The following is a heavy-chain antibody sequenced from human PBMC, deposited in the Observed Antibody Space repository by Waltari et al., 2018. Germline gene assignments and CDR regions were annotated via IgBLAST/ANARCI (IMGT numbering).Heavy chain of an antibody. CDR1: GFTFSRFD. D-gene: IGHD3-22*01. CDR2: ISNDGSDK. J-gene: IGHJ4*02. CDR3: AKEEDYSDSSVFDG. Sequence: QVQLEESGGGVVYPGKSLTLSCVASGFTFSRFDMHWLRQSPGKGLEWVTMISNDGSDKFYADSVKGRFTISRDNSKNTLYLQMDSLSAEDTAVYYCAKEEDYSDSSVFDGWGQGTLVTVSA. V-gene: IGHV3-30*18.